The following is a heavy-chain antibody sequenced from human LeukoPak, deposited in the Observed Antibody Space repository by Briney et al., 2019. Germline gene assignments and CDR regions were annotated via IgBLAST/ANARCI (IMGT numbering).Heavy chain of an antibody. J-gene: IGHJ3*02. CDR1: GASISSGYYY. D-gene: IGHD4/OR15-4a*01. V-gene: IGHV4-30-2*01. CDR3: ARPQYGGAYDAFDI. CDR2: ISHTGSS. Sequence: PSETLSLTCTVSGASISSGYYYWNWIRQPPGKGLEWIGYISHTGSSYYNPSLKSRVTISIDTSKNQFSLRLSSVTAADTAVYYCARPQYGGAYDAFDIWGQGTMVTVSS.